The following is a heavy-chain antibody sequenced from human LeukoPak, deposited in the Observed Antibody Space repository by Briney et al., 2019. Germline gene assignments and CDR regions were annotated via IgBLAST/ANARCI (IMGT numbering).Heavy chain of an antibody. D-gene: IGHD2-2*01. CDR3: ARYDTRSGMDV. CDR1: GFNLRGFA. CDR2: ISGDGGTI. J-gene: IGHJ6*02. Sequence: TGGSLRLSCAASGFNLRGFAMHWVRQAPGKGLEFVSAISGDGGTIFYANSLKGRFIISRDNSKNPLYLKMGSLRPDDTAVYYCARYDTRSGMDVWGHGTTVTLSS. V-gene: IGHV3-64*01.